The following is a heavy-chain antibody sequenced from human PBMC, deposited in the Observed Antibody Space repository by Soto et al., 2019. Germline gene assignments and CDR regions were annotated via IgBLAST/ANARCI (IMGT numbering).Heavy chain of an antibody. CDR2: ISTYNGDT. CDR3: AREGVAPYYYYGMDV. CDR1: GYTFTRSG. V-gene: IGHV1-18*01. D-gene: IGHD5-12*01. J-gene: IGHJ6*02. Sequence: QVQLVQSGAEVKKPGASVKVSCKAYGYTFTRSGISWVRQAPGQGLEWMGWISTYNGDTNYAQTFQGRVTMTTDTSTSTVYMELRSLRSDDTAVYYCAREGVAPYYYYGMDVWGQGTPVTVSS.